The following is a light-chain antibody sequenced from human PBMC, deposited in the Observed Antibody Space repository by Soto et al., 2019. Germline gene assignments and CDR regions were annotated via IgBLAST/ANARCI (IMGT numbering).Light chain of an antibody. CDR2: DAS. CDR1: QSISSW. J-gene: IGKJ1*01. Sequence: DIQMTQSPTTLSSSVGDRVTITCRASQSISSWLAWYQHKPGKAPKLLIYDASSLETGVPPRFSGSGSGTDFTLTLSSLQPDDVATYYCQQYKSPQTFGQGTKVEI. V-gene: IGKV1-5*01. CDR3: QQYKSPQT.